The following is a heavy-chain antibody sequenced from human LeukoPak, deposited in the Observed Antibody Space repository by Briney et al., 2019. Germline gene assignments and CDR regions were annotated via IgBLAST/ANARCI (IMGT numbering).Heavy chain of an antibody. Sequence: PSETLSLTCAVYGRSFSGYYWSWIRQPPGKGLEWIGEINHSRSTKYNPSLKSRLTISVDTSKNQFSLKLSPVTAADTAVYYCARRVGRWFGERAYYYNYMDVWDKGTTVTISS. CDR3: ARRVGRWFGERAYYYNYMDV. CDR2: INHSRST. D-gene: IGHD3-10*01. CDR1: GRSFSGYY. V-gene: IGHV4-34*01. J-gene: IGHJ6*03.